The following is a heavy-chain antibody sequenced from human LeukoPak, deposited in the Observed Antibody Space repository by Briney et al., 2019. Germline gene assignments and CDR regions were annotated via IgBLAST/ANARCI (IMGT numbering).Heavy chain of an antibody. CDR3: ARELGYSGSYCDY. D-gene: IGHD1-26*01. V-gene: IGHV3-23*01. CDR1: GFTFSSYA. CDR2: ISGSGGST. Sequence: GGSLRLSCAASGFTFSSYAMSWVRQAPGKGLEWVSAISGSGGSTYYADSVKGRFTISRDNAKNSLYLQMNSLRAEDTAVYYCARELGYSGSYCDYWGQGTLVTVSS. J-gene: IGHJ4*02.